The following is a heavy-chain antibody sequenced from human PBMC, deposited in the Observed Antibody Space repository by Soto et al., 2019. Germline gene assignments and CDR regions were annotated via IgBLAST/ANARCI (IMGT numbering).Heavy chain of an antibody. CDR1: GFTFSSYP. J-gene: IGHJ4*02. Sequence: PGLSLRLSCEASGFTFSSYPMSWVRQTPGTWLERVGNVRPDGSQTYLVDSVKGRFTLSRNNAKNSMYLQINSLRAGDTAVYYCVGDGSSGWHLDSGAQGP. D-gene: IGHD6-19*01. CDR2: VRPDGSQT. V-gene: IGHV3-7*01. CDR3: VGDGSSGWHLDS.